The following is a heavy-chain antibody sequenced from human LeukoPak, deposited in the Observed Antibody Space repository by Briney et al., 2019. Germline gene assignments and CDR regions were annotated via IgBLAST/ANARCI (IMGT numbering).Heavy chain of an antibody. CDR2: IWYDVRNK. V-gene: IGHV3-33*01. CDR3: ARELLGSGSFPVC. Sequence: SLSRAPSLITPTVIHWVRQAPGKPLEGVARIWYDVRNKYYADTAKPRFTNPIDNSKNMDNLHMNSLRRDDTAVYYCARELLGSGSFPVCCGEGSLVTHSS. D-gene: IGHD3-10*01. CDR1: LITPTV. J-gene: IGHJ4*02.